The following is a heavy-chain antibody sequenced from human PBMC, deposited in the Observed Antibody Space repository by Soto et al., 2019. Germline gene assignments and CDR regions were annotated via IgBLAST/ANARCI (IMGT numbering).Heavy chain of an antibody. J-gene: IGHJ4*02. V-gene: IGHV1-69*13. CDR2: IIPIFGTA. CDR1: GGTFNNYA. CDR3: ARGVHYDTSGFYYFY. Sequence: SVKVSCKASGGTFNNYAISWVRQAPGQGLEWMGGIIPIFGTANYAQRFQGRVAITADESTSTAYMELRSLRSEDTAIYYCARGVHYDTSGFYYFYWGQGTLVTVSS. D-gene: IGHD3-22*01.